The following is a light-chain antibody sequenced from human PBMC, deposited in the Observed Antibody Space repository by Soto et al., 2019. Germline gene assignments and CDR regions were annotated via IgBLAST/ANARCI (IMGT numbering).Light chain of an antibody. CDR2: EVS. V-gene: IGLV2-8*01. Sequence: QSALTQPPSASGSPGQSVTISCAGTSSDVGGYNYVSWYQQYPGKVPKLMIYEVSERPSGVPDRFSGSKSGNTASLTVSGLQAEDEADYYSLSYADTAYVFGTGTKVTVL. CDR3: LSYADTAYV. J-gene: IGLJ1*01. CDR1: SSDVGGYNY.